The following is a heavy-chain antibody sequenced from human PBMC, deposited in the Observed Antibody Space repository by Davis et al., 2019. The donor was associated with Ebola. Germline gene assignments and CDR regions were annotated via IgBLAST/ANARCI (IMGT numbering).Heavy chain of an antibody. CDR2: ISLSPGIPI. CDR1: GFNFNNYA. Sequence: PGGSLRLSCSGSGFNFNNYAMGWVRQPPGKGPEWLSTISLSPGIPIYYADSVKGRFTISKDYSKNTLFLQMNSLRVEDTALYYCATGSENFWELLIDWGQGTLVTVSS. D-gene: IGHD4-23*01. V-gene: IGHV3-23*01. CDR3: ATGSENFWELLID. J-gene: IGHJ1*01.